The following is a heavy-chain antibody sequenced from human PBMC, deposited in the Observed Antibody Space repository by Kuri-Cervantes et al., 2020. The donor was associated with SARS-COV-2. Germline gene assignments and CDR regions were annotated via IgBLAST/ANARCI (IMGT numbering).Heavy chain of an antibody. J-gene: IGHJ3*02. Sequence: GESLKISCAASGFTVSSNYMSWVRQAPGKGLEWVSVIYSCGSTYYADSVKGRFTISRDNSKNTLYLQMNSLRAEDTAVYYCAKKVKLAFDIWGQGTMVTVSS. V-gene: IGHV3-53*01. CDR3: AKKVKLAFDI. D-gene: IGHD2-15*01. CDR2: IYSCGST. CDR1: GFTVSSNY.